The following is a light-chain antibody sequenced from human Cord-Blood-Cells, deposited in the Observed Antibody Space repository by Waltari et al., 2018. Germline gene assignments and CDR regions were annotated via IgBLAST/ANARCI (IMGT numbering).Light chain of an antibody. CDR3: AAWEDSLSGWV. CDR1: SSNIGSNY. Sequence: QSVLTQPPSASGTPGQRVTISCSGSSSNIGSNYVYWYQQLPGTAPKLLIYRNKHRPSGVPDLFSCSKSGTSDSLSISGLRSEDESDDYCAAWEDSLSGWVFGGGTKLTVL. CDR2: RNK. V-gene: IGLV1-47*01. J-gene: IGLJ3*02.